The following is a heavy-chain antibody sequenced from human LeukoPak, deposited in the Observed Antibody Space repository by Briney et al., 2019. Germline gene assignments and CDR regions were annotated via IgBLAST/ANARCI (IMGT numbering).Heavy chain of an antibody. V-gene: IGHV4-39*07. CDR3: AREGLDTADY. J-gene: IGHJ4*02. CDR2: IYHSGST. Sequence: PSETLSLTCSVSGGSINSNNYYWGWIRQPPGKGLEWIGSIYHSGSTYYNPSLKSRVTISVDASKNQFSLKLSSVTAADTAVYYCAREGLDTADYWGQGTLVTVSS. CDR1: GGSINSNNYY. D-gene: IGHD5-18*01.